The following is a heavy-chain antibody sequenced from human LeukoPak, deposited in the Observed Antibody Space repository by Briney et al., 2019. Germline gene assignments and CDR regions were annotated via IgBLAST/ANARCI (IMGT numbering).Heavy chain of an antibody. J-gene: IGHJ6*03. CDR1: GFTFSSYD. CDR3: AREHSGYDFPGRDYYYMDV. CDR2: ISSTSRSYI. Sequence: GGSLRLSCAASGFTFSSYDMNWVRQAPGKGLEWVSSISSTSRSYIYYADSVKGRFTISRDNAKNSLYLQMNSLRAEDTAVYYCAREHSGYDFPGRDYYYMDVWGKGTTVTVSS. D-gene: IGHD5-12*01. V-gene: IGHV3-21*01.